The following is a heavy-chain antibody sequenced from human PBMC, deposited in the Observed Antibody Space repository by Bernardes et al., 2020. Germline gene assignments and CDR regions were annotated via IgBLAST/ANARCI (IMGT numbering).Heavy chain of an antibody. J-gene: IGHJ6*02. CDR3: ARENDTSGGMDV. CDR1: GFTFSSYW. V-gene: IGHV3-74*01. CDR2: INSDGSST. D-gene: IGHD1-1*01. Sequence: GGSLRLSCAASGFTFSSYWMHWVRQAPGKGLVWVSRINSDGSSTSYADSVKGRFTISRDNAKNTLYLQMNSLRAEDTAVYYCARENDTSGGMDVWGQGTTVTVSS.